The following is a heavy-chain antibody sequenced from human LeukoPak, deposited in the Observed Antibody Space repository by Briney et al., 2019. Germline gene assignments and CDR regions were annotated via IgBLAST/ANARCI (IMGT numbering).Heavy chain of an antibody. J-gene: IGHJ3*02. CDR1: GGSISSGGYY. CDR2: IYYSGST. CDR3: ARGGCSSTSCYRIDDAFDI. D-gene: IGHD2-2*01. V-gene: IGHV4-31*03. Sequence: PSETLSLTCTVSGGSISSGGYYWSWIRQHPGKGLEWIGYIYYSGSTYYNPSLKSRATISVDTSKNQFSLKLSSVTAADTAVYYCARGGCSSTSCYRIDDAFDIWGQGTMVTVSS.